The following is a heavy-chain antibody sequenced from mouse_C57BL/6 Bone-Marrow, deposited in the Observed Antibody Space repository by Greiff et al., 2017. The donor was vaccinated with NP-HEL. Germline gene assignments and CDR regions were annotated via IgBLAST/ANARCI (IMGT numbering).Heavy chain of an antibody. D-gene: IGHD1-1*01. CDR3: ARNTTVPSYAMDY. J-gene: IGHJ4*01. Sequence: EVQLVESGGGLVKPGGSLKLSCAASGFTFSDYGMHWVRQAPEKGLEWVAYISSGSSTIYYADTVKGRFTISRDNAKNTLFLQMTSLRSEDTAMYYCARNTTVPSYAMDYWGQGTSVTVSS. CDR2: ISSGSSTI. CDR1: GFTFSDYG. V-gene: IGHV5-17*01.